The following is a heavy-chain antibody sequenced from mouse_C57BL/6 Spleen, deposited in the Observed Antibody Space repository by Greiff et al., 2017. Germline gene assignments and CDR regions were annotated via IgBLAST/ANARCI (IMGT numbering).Heavy chain of an antibody. Sequence: EVMLVESGGGLVQPGGSLSLSCAASGFTFTDYYMSWVRQPPGKALEWLGFIRNKANGYTTEYSASVKGRFTISRDNSQSILYLQMNALRAEDSATYYCASDYYGSYFDYWGQGTTLTVSS. CDR1: GFTFTDYY. CDR2: IRNKANGYTT. D-gene: IGHD1-1*01. V-gene: IGHV7-3*01. J-gene: IGHJ2*01. CDR3: ASDYYGSYFDY.